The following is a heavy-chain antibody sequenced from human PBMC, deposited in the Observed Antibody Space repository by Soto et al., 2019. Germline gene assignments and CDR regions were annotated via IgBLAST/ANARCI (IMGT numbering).Heavy chain of an antibody. V-gene: IGHV3-7*05. Sequence: GGSLRLSCAASGFTFSSHGMSWVHQAPGKGLEWVANIKQDGSEKYYVDSVKGRFTISRDNAKNSLYLQMNSLRAEDTAVYYCARDQPRYYDFWSGYYFCYYYYGMDVWGQGTTVTVSS. CDR1: GFTFSSHG. CDR3: ARDQPRYYDFWSGYYFCYYYYGMDV. CDR2: IKQDGSEK. D-gene: IGHD3-3*01. J-gene: IGHJ6*02.